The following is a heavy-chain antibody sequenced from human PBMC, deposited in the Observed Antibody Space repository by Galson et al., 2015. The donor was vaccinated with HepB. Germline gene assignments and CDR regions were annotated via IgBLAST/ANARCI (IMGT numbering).Heavy chain of an antibody. CDR2: IHTSGST. D-gene: IGHD1-26*01. CDR1: GGSISSGNYY. J-gene: IGHJ2*01. CDR3: ASNSGNYYWYFDI. Sequence: TLSLTCTVSGGSISSGNYYWSWIRQPAGKGLEWIGRIHTSGSTNYNPSLKSRVTMSLDTSKKQFSLNLSSVTAADTAVYYCASNSGNYYWYFDIWGRGTLVTVSS. V-gene: IGHV4-61*02.